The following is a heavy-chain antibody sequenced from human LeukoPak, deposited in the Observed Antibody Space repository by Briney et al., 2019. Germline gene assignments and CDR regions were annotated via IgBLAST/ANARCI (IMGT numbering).Heavy chain of an antibody. CDR2: IWYDGSNK. Sequence: GGSLRLSCAASGFTFSSYGMHWVRQAPGKGLEWVAVIWYDGSNKYYADSVKGRFTISRDNSKNTLYLQMNSLRAEDTAVYYCARDRGRRYDYVLGSPLGYWGQGTLVTVSS. V-gene: IGHV3-33*01. J-gene: IGHJ4*02. CDR1: GFTFSSYG. D-gene: IGHD3-16*01. CDR3: ARDRGRRYDYVLGSPLGY.